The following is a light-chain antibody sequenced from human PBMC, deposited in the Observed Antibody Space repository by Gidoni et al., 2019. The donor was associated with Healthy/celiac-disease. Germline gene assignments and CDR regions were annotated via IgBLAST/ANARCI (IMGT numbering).Light chain of an antibody. V-gene: IGKV1-8*01. J-gene: IGKJ1*01. CDR2: AAS. CDR3: QQYDSYPLT. Sequence: AIRKTKSPSSFSASTGDRVTITCRASQCISSYLAWYQQKPGKAPKLLIDAASTLQSGVPSRLSGSGSGTDCTLTISCLQAEDFATYYCQQYDSYPLTFXQXTKVEIK. CDR1: QCISSY.